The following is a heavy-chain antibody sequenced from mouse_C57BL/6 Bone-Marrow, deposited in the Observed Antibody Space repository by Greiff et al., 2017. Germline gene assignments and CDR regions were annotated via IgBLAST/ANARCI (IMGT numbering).Heavy chain of an antibody. CDR2: IYPGSGST. J-gene: IGHJ2*01. V-gene: IGHV1-55*01. D-gene: IGHD1-1*01. CDR3: AREGDYGSSYLDY. CDR1: GYTFTSYW. Sequence: VQLQQPGAELVKPGASVKMSCKASGYTFTSYWITWVKQRPGQGLEWIGDIYPGSGSTNYTEKLKSKATLTVDTSSSTAYMQLSSLTSEDSAVYYCAREGDYGSSYLDYWGQGTTLTVSS.